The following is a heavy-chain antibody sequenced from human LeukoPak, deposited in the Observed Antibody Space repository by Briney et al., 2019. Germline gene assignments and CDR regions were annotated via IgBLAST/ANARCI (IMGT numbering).Heavy chain of an antibody. CDR2: INSDGSST. J-gene: IGHJ4*02. CDR3: AVYCSGGSCYSAFDY. D-gene: IGHD2-15*01. CDR1: GFTFSSYW. V-gene: IGHV3-74*01. Sequence: SGGSLRLSCAASGFTFSSYWMHWVRQAPGKGLVWVSRINSDGSSTSYADSVKGRFTISRDNAKNTLYLQMNSLRVEDTAVYYCAVYCSGGSCYSAFDYWGQGTLVTVSS.